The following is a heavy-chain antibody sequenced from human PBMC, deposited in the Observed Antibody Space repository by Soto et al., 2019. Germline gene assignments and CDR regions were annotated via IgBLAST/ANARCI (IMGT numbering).Heavy chain of an antibody. CDR1: GDSVSGHNSA. V-gene: IGHV6-1*01. J-gene: IGHJ3*02. CDR2: TYYRSRWFN. CDR3: ARWAHEEESFDI. Sequence: SQTLSLTCAISGDSVSGHNSAWNWLRQSPSRGLERLGRTYYRSRWFNHYAISVKGRITINPDTSKNQFSLQLDSVTPEDTAVYYCARWAHEEESFDIWGQGTMVTVSS.